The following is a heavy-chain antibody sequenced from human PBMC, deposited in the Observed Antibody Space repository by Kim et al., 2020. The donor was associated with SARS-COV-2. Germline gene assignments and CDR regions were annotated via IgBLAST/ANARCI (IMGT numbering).Heavy chain of an antibody. J-gene: IGHJ6*02. CDR3: AKDVRRGFGDFEHMDV. CDR2: INWNNGRI. D-gene: IGHD3-10*01. V-gene: IGHV3-9*01. Sequence: GGSLRLSCIASGFSFGDYAMHWVRQAPGKGLQWVSGINWNNGRIGYADSVKGRFTISRDNGKNALYLEMNNLRYEDAAMYYCAKDVRRGFGDFEHMDVWGPGTTVTVSS. CDR1: GFSFGDYA.